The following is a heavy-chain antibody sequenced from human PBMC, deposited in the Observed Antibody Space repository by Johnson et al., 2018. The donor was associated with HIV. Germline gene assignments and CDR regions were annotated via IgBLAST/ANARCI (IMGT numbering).Heavy chain of an antibody. CDR2: IWYDGSNK. CDR1: GFTFSSYG. V-gene: IGHV3-33*01. D-gene: IGHD6-19*01. CDR3: AGWLAEAFDV. J-gene: IGHJ3*01. Sequence: QVQLVESGGGVVQPGRSLRVSCAASGFTFSSYGMHWVRQAPGKGLEWVAVIWYDGSNKYYADSVKGRFTISRDNSKNTLYLQMNSLRAEDTAVYYCAGWLAEAFDVWGQGTMVTVSS.